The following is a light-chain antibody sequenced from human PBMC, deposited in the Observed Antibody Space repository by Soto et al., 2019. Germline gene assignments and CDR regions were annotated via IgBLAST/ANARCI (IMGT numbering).Light chain of an antibody. CDR2: GAS. CDR1: QSVSSN. V-gene: IGKV3-15*01. Sequence: EIVMTQSPATLSVSPGERATLSCRASQSVSSNLAWYQQKPGQAPRLLIYGASTTATGIPARFSGSGSGTDFTLTISRLEPEDFAVYYCQQRSNWLITFGQGTRLEIK. J-gene: IGKJ5*01. CDR3: QQRSNWLIT.